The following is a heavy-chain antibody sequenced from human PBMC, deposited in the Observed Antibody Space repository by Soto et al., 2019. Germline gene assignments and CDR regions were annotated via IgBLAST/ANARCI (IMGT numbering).Heavy chain of an antibody. J-gene: IGHJ6*02. CDR1: GYTFTSYA. CDR3: ASIAEYGMDV. V-gene: IGHV1-3*01. Sequence: ASVKVSCKASGYTFTSYAMHWVRQAPGQRLEWMGWINAGNGSTKYSQKFQGRVTITRDTSASTAYMELSSLRSEDTAVYYCASIAEYGMDVWGQGTTVTVSS. CDR2: INAGNGST. D-gene: IGHD6-13*01.